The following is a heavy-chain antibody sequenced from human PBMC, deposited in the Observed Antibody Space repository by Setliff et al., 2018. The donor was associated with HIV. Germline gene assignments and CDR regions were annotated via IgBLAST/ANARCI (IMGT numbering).Heavy chain of an antibody. CDR1: GYSISSGYY. CDR2: MYHAWNT. J-gene: IGHJ3*02. D-gene: IGHD4-17*01. Sequence: SETLSLTCAVTGYSISSGYYWAWIRQPPGKGREWIGYMYHAWNTYYNPSLKRRVTISVDTSKNQISRRLDSLTAADTAVYYCARGTTLNVVPDAFDIWGQGTMVTVSS. V-gene: IGHV4-38-2*01. CDR3: ARGTTLNVVPDAFDI.